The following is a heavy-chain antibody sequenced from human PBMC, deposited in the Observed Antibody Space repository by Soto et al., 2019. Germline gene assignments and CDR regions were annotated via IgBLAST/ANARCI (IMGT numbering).Heavy chain of an antibody. V-gene: IGHV1-18*01. J-gene: IGHJ4*02. CDR3: NTLYLQINSLRTEDTAVYYCAKPDF. CDR1: GYSFTSYG. Sequence: GASVKVSCKASGYSFTSYGITWVRQAPGQGLEWMGWISGYNGNKKYAQKLQGRVTMTTDTSTSTYYADSVRGRFTISRDNSRNTLYLQINSLRTEDTAVYYCAKPDFWGQGTLVTVSS. CDR2: ISGYNGNK. D-gene: IGHD3-10*01.